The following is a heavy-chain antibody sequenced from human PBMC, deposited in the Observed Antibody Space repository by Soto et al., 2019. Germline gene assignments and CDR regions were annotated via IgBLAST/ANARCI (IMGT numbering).Heavy chain of an antibody. J-gene: IGHJ5*02. CDR2: IIPVIGVG. CDR3: AIGRTGSNGYYWA. D-gene: IGHD3-22*01. V-gene: IGHV1-69*02. Sequence: QVQLVQSGAEVKKPGSSVKVSCKPSGNTLNTDTITWLRQAPGQGLERMGRIIPVIGVGTYAQKFQDRVTITADKSTTTVYMEVTSLTSEDTATYYCAIGRTGSNGYYWAWGQGTQVTVS. CDR1: GNTLNTDT.